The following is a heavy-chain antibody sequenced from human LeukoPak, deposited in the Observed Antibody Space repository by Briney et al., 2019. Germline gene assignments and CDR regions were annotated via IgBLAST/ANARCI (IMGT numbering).Heavy chain of an antibody. Sequence: PGGSLRLSCAASGFTFSSYAMSWVRQAPGKGLEWVSAISGSGGSTYYADSVKGRFTISRDNSKNTLYLQMNSLRAEDTAVYYCAKDLFSGYYDILTGLPTFDYWGQGTLVTVSS. CDR1: GFTFSSYA. CDR2: ISGSGGST. J-gene: IGHJ4*02. D-gene: IGHD3-9*01. V-gene: IGHV3-23*01. CDR3: AKDLFSGYYDILTGLPTFDY.